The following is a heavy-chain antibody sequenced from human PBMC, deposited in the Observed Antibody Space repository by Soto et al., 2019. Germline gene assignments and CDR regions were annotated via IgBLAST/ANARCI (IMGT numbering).Heavy chain of an antibody. CDR1: GYTFTSYA. D-gene: IGHD1-26*01. Sequence: ASEVSCKASGYTFTSYAMHWVRQAPGQRLEWMGWINAGNGNTKYSQKFQGRVTITRDTSASTAYMELSSLRSEDTAVYYCARDRPVGATGYYGMDVWGQGTTVTSP. J-gene: IGHJ6*02. V-gene: IGHV1-3*01. CDR2: INAGNGNT. CDR3: ARDRPVGATGYYGMDV.